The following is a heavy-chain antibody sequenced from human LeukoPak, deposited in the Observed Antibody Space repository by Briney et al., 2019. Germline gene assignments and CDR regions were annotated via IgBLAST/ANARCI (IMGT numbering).Heavy chain of an antibody. J-gene: IGHJ4*02. V-gene: IGHV1-2*02. Sequence: ASVKVSCKASGYTFTGYYMHWVRQAPGQGLEWMGWINPNSGGTNYAQKFQGRVTMTRDTSISTAYMELSRLRADDTAVYYCARGKWELYHFDYWGQGTLVTVSS. CDR1: GYTFTGYY. CDR3: ARGKWELYHFDY. D-gene: IGHD1-26*01. CDR2: INPNSGGT.